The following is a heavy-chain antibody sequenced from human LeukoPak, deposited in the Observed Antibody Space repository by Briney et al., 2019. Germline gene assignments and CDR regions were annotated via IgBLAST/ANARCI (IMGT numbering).Heavy chain of an antibody. D-gene: IGHD3-10*01. CDR1: GGTFSSYA. J-gene: IGHJ6*02. CDR2: IIPIFGTA. CDR3: ARVPWYYGSGTPKFWGYYGMDV. Sequence: ASVKVSCKASGGTFSSYAISWVRQAPGQGLEWMGGIIPIFGTANYAQKFQGRVTITADESTSTAYMELSSLRSDDTAVYYCARVPWYYGSGTPKFWGYYGMDVWGQGTTVTVSS. V-gene: IGHV1-69*13.